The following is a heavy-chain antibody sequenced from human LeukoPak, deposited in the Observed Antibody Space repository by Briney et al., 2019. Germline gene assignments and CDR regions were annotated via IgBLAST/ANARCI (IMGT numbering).Heavy chain of an antibody. CDR2: ISFDINDR. CDR1: EFTFSKYG. CDR3: AKDSRWDLTRLFDN. Sequence: GGSLRLSCVPAEFTFSKYGMHWVRQAPDKGLEWVASISFDINDRKYTESVKGRLNSSRDNSKNTLYLQMNSLRAEDTAVYYGAKDSRWDLTRLFDNWGQGTLVTVSS. D-gene: IGHD1-26*01. J-gene: IGHJ4*02. V-gene: IGHV3-30*18.